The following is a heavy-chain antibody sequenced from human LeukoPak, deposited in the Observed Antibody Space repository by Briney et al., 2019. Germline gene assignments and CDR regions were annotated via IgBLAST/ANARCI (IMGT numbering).Heavy chain of an antibody. CDR2: INSDGSIT. J-gene: IGHJ3*02. D-gene: IGHD3-22*01. CDR1: GFTFTTYW. Sequence: SGGSLRLSCAASGFTFTTYWMHWVRQAPGKGLVWVSHINSDGSITSYADSVKGRFTISRDNSKITLYLQMNSLRAEDTAVYYCAKDSHGSGYYLDAFDIWGQGTMVTVSS. V-gene: IGHV3-74*01. CDR3: AKDSHGSGYYLDAFDI.